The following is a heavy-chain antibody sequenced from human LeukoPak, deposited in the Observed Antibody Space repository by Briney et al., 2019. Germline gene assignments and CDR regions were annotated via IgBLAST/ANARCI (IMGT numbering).Heavy chain of an antibody. CDR3: ATAYSSSSGYYYYGMDV. CDR1: GFTFSSFG. V-gene: IGHV3-30*03. D-gene: IGHD6-6*01. CDR2: ISYDGSNK. J-gene: IGHJ6*02. Sequence: GRSLRLSCAASGFTFSSFGMHWVRQAPGKGLEWVAVISYDGSNKYYADSVKGRFTISRDNSKNTLYLQMNSLRAEDTAVYYCATAYSSSSGYYYYGMDVWGQGTTVTVSS.